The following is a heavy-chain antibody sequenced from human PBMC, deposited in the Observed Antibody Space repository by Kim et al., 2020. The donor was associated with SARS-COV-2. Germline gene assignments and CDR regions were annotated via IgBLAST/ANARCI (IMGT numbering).Heavy chain of an antibody. V-gene: IGHV1-18*01. J-gene: IGHJ4*02. Sequence: NYAQKLQGRVTMTTDTSTSTAYMALRSLRSDDTAVYYCAVRYFDTYYFDYWGQGTLVTVSS. CDR3: AVRYFDTYYFDY. D-gene: IGHD3-9*01.